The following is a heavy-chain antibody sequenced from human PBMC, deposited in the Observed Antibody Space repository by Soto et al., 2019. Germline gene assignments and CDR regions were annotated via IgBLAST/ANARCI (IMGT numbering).Heavy chain of an antibody. J-gene: IGHJ6*02. Sequence: QVQLQESGPGLVKPSQTLSLTCTVSGGSISSGGYYWSWIRQHPGKGLEWIGYIYYSGSTYYNPSLKTRVTISVDTSKNHFSLKLSSVTAADTAVYYCARYRATVNYYYGGMDVWGQGTTVTVSS. CDR2: IYYSGST. CDR1: GGSISSGGYY. D-gene: IGHD4-17*01. CDR3: ARYRATVNYYYGGMDV. V-gene: IGHV4-31*03.